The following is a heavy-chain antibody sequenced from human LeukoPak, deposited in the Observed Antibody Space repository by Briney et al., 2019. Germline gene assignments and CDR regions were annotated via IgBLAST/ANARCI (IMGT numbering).Heavy chain of an antibody. Sequence: PGGSLRLSCTASGFTFSNYYMNWVRQAPGKGLEWVSSISGGSSFVYYADSAKGRFTISRDNAQNSLYLQMNSLRAEDTAVYYCARVGINDFDPWGQGTLVTVST. J-gene: IGHJ5*02. CDR3: ARVGINDFDP. CDR2: ISGGSSFV. CDR1: GFTFSNYY. V-gene: IGHV3-21*01. D-gene: IGHD6-13*01.